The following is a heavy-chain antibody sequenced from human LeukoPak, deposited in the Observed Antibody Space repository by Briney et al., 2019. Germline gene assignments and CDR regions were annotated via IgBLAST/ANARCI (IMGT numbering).Heavy chain of an antibody. J-gene: IGHJ3*02. CDR3: ASLKNSYDSSGYLVTDAFDI. V-gene: IGHV1-18*04. CDR1: GYTFSSYG. CDR2: ISAYNGNT. D-gene: IGHD3-22*01. Sequence: ASVKVSCKASGYTFSSYGISWVRQAPGQGLEWMGWISAYNGNTNYEQKLQGRVTMTTDTSTSTAYMELRSLRSDDTAVYYCASLKNSYDSSGYLVTDAFDIWGQGTMVAVSS.